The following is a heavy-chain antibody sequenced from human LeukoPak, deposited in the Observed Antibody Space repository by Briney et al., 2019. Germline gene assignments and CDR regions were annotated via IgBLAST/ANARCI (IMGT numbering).Heavy chain of an antibody. CDR2: IQQDGSEI. J-gene: IGHJ3*02. D-gene: IGHD3-22*01. CDR1: GFTFSSYW. V-gene: IGHV3-7*01. CDR3: ARDRGSMIVVVIDAFDI. Sequence: GGSLRLSCVASGFTFSSYWMGWVRQAPGKGLEWVANIQQDGSEIFYVDSVKGRFTISRDNAKNSLYLQMNSLRAEDTAVYYCARDRGSMIVVVIDAFDIWGQGTMVTVSS.